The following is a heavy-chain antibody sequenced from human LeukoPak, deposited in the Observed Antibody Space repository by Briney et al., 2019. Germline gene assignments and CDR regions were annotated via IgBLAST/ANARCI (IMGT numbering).Heavy chain of an antibody. Sequence: TLSLTCTVSGGSISSGGYYWSWIRQHPGKGLEWIGYIYYSGSTYYNPSLKSRVTISVDTSKNQFSLKLSSVTAADTAVYYCARLSLDSSGYKYYFDYWGQGTLVTVSS. CDR1: GGSISSGGYY. V-gene: IGHV4-31*03. J-gene: IGHJ4*02. CDR3: ARLSLDSSGYKYYFDY. CDR2: IYYSGST. D-gene: IGHD3-22*01.